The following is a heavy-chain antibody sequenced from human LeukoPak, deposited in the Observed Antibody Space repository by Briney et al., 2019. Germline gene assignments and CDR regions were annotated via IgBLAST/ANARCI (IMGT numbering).Heavy chain of an antibody. J-gene: IGHJ3*01. CDR2: IYPGDYDT. CDR1: EFNFNNYW. CDR3: AGHSFDTVDAFDV. Sequence: GESLKISCEASEFNFNNYWVGWVRQIPGKGLEWMGIIYPGDYDTRYSPSFQGHVTISVDKSISTAYLQWRSLRASDTAMYFCAGHSFDTVDAFDVWGQGTIVTVSA. D-gene: IGHD2-2*02. V-gene: IGHV5-51*01.